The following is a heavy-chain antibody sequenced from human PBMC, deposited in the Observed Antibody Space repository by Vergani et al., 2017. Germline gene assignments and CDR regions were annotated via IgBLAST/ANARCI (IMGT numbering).Heavy chain of an antibody. J-gene: IGHJ3*02. D-gene: IGHD2-2*01. CDR1: GGTFSSYT. CDR3: AIYREIVVVPAAITDAFDM. CDR2: IIPILGIA. V-gene: IGHV1-69*02. Sequence: QVQLVQSGAEVKKPGSSVKVSCKASGGTFSSYTISWVRQAPGQGLEWMGRIIPILGIANYAQKFQGRVTITADKSTSTAYMELSSLRSEDTAVYYCAIYREIVVVPAAITDAFDMGGRGAMVTVSS.